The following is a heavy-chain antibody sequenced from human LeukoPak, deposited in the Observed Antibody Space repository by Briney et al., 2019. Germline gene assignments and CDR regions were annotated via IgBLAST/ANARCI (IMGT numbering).Heavy chain of an antibody. CDR1: GFTLSSNY. Sequence: GGSLRLSCAASGFTLSSNYMTWVRQAPGKGLEWVSVIYSGGRTYYSDSVKGRFTISRDNSKNTLYLDMNSLRAEDTAVYYCASRSAGDYVNNFDIWGQGAMVTVSS. CDR2: IYSGGRT. CDR3: ASRSAGDYVNNFDI. J-gene: IGHJ3*02. D-gene: IGHD4-17*01. V-gene: IGHV3-53*01.